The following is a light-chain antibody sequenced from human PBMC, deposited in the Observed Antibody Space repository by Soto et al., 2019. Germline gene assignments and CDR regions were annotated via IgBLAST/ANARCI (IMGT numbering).Light chain of an antibody. CDR3: QQYGSSGT. CDR2: GAS. CDR1: QNVGNN. Sequence: EIVMTHSPATLSVSPVSRATLSCRASQNVGNNLVWYQQKPGQAPRLLIYGASNRATGIPDRFSGSGSGTDFTLTISRLEPEDFAVYYCQQYGSSGTFGQGTKVDIK. J-gene: IGKJ1*01. V-gene: IGKV3-20*01.